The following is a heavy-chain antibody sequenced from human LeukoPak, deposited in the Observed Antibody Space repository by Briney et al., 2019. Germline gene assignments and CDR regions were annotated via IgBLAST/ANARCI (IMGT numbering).Heavy chain of an antibody. CDR1: GSSFTTYW. J-gene: IGHJ3*02. CDR3: TRSPRDGYHDAFDI. D-gene: IGHD5-24*01. Sequence: GASLKISCQGSGSSFTTYWIAWVRQMPGEGLEWMGIIYPGDSETRYSPSFQGQVTISADKSITTAYLQWGSLKASDTAMYYCTRSPRDGYHDAFDIWGQGTMVTVFS. CDR2: IYPGDSET. V-gene: IGHV5-51*01.